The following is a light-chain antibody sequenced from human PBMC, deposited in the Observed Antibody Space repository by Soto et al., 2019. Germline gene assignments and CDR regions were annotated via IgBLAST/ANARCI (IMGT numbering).Light chain of an antibody. J-gene: IGLJ3*02. Sequence: QSVLTQPPSASGTPGQRVTISCSGSSSNIGSNTVNWYQQLPGTAPKLLIYSNNQRPSGVPDLFSGSNSGTSASLAISGLQAEDEADYYCAAWDDSLNGWVFGGGTKLTVL. CDR3: AAWDDSLNGWV. V-gene: IGLV1-44*01. CDR1: SSNIGSNT. CDR2: SNN.